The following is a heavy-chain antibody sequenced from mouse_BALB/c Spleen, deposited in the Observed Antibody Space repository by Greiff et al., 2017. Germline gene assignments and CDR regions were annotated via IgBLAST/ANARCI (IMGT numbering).Heavy chain of an antibody. J-gene: IGHJ4*01. Sequence: EVKLVESGGGLVKPGGSLKLSCAASGFTFSSYAMSWVRQSPEKRLEWVAEISSGGSYTYYPDTVTGRFTISRDNAKNTLYLEMSSLRSEDTAMYYCARYDYDRTYYAMDYWGQGTSVTVSS. CDR1: GFTFSSYA. CDR2: ISSGGSYT. CDR3: ARYDYDRTYYAMDY. D-gene: IGHD2-4*01. V-gene: IGHV5-9-4*01.